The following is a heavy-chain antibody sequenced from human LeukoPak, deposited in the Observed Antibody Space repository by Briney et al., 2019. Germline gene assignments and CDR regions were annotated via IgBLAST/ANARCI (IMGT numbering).Heavy chain of an antibody. CDR1: GYTFTGYF. CDR3: AKIGVSGSYGDFDS. CDR2: IDPRNGGT. Sequence: GASVKVSCKPSGYTFTGYFTHWVRQAPGQGLEWMGWIDPRNGGTKYAQKFEGRVTMTRDTSISTAYMELSSLRSDDTAMYYCAKIGVSGSYGDFDSWGQGTLVTVSS. D-gene: IGHD1-26*01. V-gene: IGHV1-2*02. J-gene: IGHJ4*02.